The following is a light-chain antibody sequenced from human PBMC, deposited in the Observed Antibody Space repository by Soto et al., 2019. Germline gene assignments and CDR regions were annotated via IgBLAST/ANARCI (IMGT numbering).Light chain of an antibody. CDR2: GAS. V-gene: IGKV3-20*01. CDR3: QHYDNLPPLT. CDR1: QSVTSNY. J-gene: IGKJ4*01. Sequence: EIVMTQSPATLSVSPGERATLSCRASQSVTSNYVAWYQQTPGQAPRLLFFGASSRATGIPDRFSGSGSGTDFTLTISRLEPEDSAVYYCQHYDNLPPLTFGGGTKVDIK.